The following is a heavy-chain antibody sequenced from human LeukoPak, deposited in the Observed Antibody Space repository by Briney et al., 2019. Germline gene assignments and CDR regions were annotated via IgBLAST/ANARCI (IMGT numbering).Heavy chain of an antibody. CDR1: GGTFSSYA. CDR3: ARAHRRIVVVPAATVGGYYYYYMDV. D-gene: IGHD2-2*01. Sequence: ASVKVSCKASGGTFSSYAISWVRQAPGQGLEWMGGIIPIFGTANYAQKFQGRVTITADESTSTAYMELSSLRSVDTAVCYCARAHRRIVVVPAATVGGYYYYYMDVWGKGTTVTVSS. CDR2: IIPIFGTA. J-gene: IGHJ6*03. V-gene: IGHV1-69*13.